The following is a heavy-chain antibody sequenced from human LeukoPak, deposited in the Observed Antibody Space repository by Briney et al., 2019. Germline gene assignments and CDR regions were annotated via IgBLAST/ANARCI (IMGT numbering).Heavy chain of an antibody. Sequence: GGSLRLSCAASGFTFSSYSMNWARQAPGKGLEWVSSISSSSSYIYYADSVKGRFTISRDNAKNSLYLQMNSLRAEDTAVYYCARDISPPPYFDYWGQGTLVTVSS. CDR3: ARDISPPPYFDY. J-gene: IGHJ4*02. CDR1: GFTFSSYS. V-gene: IGHV3-21*01. CDR2: ISSSSSYI.